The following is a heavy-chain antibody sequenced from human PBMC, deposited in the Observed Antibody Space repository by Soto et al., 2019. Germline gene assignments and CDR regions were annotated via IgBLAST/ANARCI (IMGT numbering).Heavy chain of an antibody. J-gene: IGHJ5*02. D-gene: IGHD6-6*01. CDR2: ISYTGRT. CDR1: GGSISSDANF. V-gene: IGHV4-31*03. Sequence: NPSETLSLTCTVSGGSISSDANFWSWIRQLPGRGLEWIGYISYTGRTYYTPSLNSRLTISLDTSKSLFSLRLSAVTAADTAVYFCARGSFSSSSSWFDPWGQGTLVTASS. CDR3: ARGSFSSSSSWFDP.